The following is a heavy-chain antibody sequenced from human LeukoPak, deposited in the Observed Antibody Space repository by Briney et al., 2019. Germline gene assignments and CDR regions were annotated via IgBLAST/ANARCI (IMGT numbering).Heavy chain of an antibody. CDR1: GGSFSGYY. CDR2: INHSGST. V-gene: IGHV4-34*01. D-gene: IGHD3-3*01. CDR3: ARGRANFYDFWSGYLTGVLKDEYYFDY. Sequence: PSETLSLTCAVYGGSFSGYYWSWIRQPPGKGLEWIGEINHSGSTNYNPSLKSRVTISVDTSKNQFSLKLSSVTAADTAVYYCARGRANFYDFWSGYLTGVLKDEYYFDYWGQGTLVTVSS. J-gene: IGHJ4*02.